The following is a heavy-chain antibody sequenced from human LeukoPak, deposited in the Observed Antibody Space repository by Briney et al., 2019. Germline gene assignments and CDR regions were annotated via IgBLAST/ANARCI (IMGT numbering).Heavy chain of an antibody. Sequence: GGSLRLSCAASGFTFSSYAMSWVRQAPGKGLEGVSAISGSGGSAYYADSVKGRFTISRDNSKNTLYLQMNSLRAEDTAVYYCAKDEEDIVVVPAAINAFDIWGQGTMVTVSS. J-gene: IGHJ3*02. CDR1: GFTFSSYA. V-gene: IGHV3-23*01. D-gene: IGHD2-2*01. CDR2: ISGSGGSA. CDR3: AKDEEDIVVVPAAINAFDI.